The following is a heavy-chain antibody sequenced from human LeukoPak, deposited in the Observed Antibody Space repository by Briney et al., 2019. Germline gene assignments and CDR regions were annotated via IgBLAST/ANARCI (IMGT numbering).Heavy chain of an antibody. CDR3: AREYYYGFDV. J-gene: IGHJ6*04. V-gene: IGHV3-30-3*01. CDR2: ISYDGSNK. CDR1: GFTFSSYA. Sequence: GGSLRLSCAASGFTFSSYAMHWVRQAPGKGLEWVAVISYDGSNKYYADSVKGRFTISRDNPKNTLYLQMNSLRAEDTAVYYCAREYYYGFDVWGKGTTVTVSS.